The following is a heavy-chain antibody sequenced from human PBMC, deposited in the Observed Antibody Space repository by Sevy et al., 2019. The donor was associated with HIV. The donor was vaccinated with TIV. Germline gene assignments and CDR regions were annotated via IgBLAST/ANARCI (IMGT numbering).Heavy chain of an antibody. D-gene: IGHD3-22*01. CDR2: IWSDGAYQ. CDR1: GFIFSSYA. J-gene: IGHJ4*02. CDR3: ARGGYYYDNAAYYAFDS. Sequence: GGSLRLSCEASGFIFSSYAMHWVRQAPGKGLEWVAIIWSDGAYQYHGDSVKGRFIISRDNAKNTLYLQMNSLRVAHTAIYYCARGGYYYDNAAYYAFDSWGQGTLVTVSS. V-gene: IGHV3-33*01.